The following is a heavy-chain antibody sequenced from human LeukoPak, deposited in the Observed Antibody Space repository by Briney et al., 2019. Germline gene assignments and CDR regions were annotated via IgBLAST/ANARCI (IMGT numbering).Heavy chain of an antibody. CDR3: ARSRPATAATEPPLDY. CDR2: ISYDGSNK. J-gene: IGHJ4*02. D-gene: IGHD1-14*01. Sequence: GGSLRLSCAASGFTFSSYAMHWVRQAPGKGLEWVAVISYDGSNKYYADSVKGRFTISRDNSKNTLYLQMNSLRAEDTAVYYCARSRPATAATEPPLDYWGQGTLVTVSS. V-gene: IGHV3-30-3*01. CDR1: GFTFSSYA.